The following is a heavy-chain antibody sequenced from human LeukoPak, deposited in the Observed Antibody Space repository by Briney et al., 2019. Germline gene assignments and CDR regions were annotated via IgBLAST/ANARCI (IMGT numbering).Heavy chain of an antibody. J-gene: IGHJ4*02. CDR1: GFTFSTYA. D-gene: IGHD1-1*01. Sequence: GGSLRLSCAASGFTFSTYAMSWVRQAPGKGLEWVSALSGSGGSSYYADSVRGRFTISRDNSKNTLYLQMNSLRAEDTAVYYCAKERTSEGYFDYWGQGTLVSVSS. CDR2: LSGSGGSS. CDR3: AKERTSEGYFDY. V-gene: IGHV3-23*01.